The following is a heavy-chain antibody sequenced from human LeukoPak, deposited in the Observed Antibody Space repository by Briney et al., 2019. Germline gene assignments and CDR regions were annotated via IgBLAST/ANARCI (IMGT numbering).Heavy chain of an antibody. V-gene: IGHV4-38-2*01. Sequence: KSSDTLSLMCAVSAYSIRGDDYLGWVRQSPGNGLEWIQCIYHSGSTHYNPSLKSRVTISVDTSKNQFSLMLNSVTAADTAVYYCARNRSMTTTPGFDHWGQGTLVTVSS. J-gene: IGHJ4*02. D-gene: IGHD4-11*01. CDR1: AYSIRGDDY. CDR2: IYHSGST. CDR3: ARNRSMTTTPGFDH.